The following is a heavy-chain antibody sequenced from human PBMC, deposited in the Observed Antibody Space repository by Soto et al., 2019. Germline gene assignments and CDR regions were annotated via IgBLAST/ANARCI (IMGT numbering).Heavy chain of an antibody. D-gene: IGHD6-19*01. J-gene: IGHJ4*02. CDR1: GFTFSSYA. CDR3: AKGPNSSGWLGNFDY. CDR2: ISGSGGST. V-gene: IGHV3-23*01. Sequence: GSLRLSCVASGFTFSSYAMSWVRQAPGKGLEWVSAISGSGGSTYYADSVKGRFTISRDNSKNTLYLQMNSLRAEDTAVYYCAKGPNSSGWLGNFDYWGQGTLVTVSS.